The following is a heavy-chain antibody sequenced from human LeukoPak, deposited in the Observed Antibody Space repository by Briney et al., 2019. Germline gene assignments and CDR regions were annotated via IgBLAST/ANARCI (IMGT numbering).Heavy chain of an antibody. J-gene: IGHJ4*02. V-gene: IGHV3-7*01. CDR3: VRDRAYFDSSGFYNLDY. CDR1: GFTFSDYW. D-gene: IGHD3-22*01. Sequence: PGGSLRLSCASSGFTFSDYWMSWVRRAPGKGLEWVANIKQDGSEKYYVDSVKGRFTISRDNAKNSLYLQMNSLRAEDTAVYYCVRDRAYFDSSGFYNLDYWGQGTLVTVSS. CDR2: IKQDGSEK.